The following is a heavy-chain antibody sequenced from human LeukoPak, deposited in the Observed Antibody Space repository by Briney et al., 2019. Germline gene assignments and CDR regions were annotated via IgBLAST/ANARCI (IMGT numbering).Heavy chain of an antibody. V-gene: IGHV4-59*01. D-gene: IGHD3-9*01. CDR2: IYYSGGT. Sequence: SETLSLTCTASGGSISSYYWSWIRQPPGKGLEWIGYIYYSGGTNYNPSLKSLVTISVGTYKNKFSLQLSSVTAADTAVDYCARGAGTRILTGYYYWGQGTLVTVSS. CDR3: ARGAGTRILTGYYY. CDR1: GGSISSYY. J-gene: IGHJ4*02.